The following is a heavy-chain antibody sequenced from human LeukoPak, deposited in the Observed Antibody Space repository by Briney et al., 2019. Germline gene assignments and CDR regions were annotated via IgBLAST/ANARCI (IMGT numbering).Heavy chain of an antibody. J-gene: IGHJ5*02. CDR1: GGSISSYY. V-gene: IGHV4-59*12. D-gene: IGHD3-22*01. CDR3: ARRLTYYYDSSGYSLSSRWFDP. Sequence: SETLSLTCTVSGGSISSYYWSWIRQPPGKGLEWIGYIYYSGSTNYNPSLKSRVTISVDTSKNQFSLKLSSVTAADTAVYYCARRLTYYYDSSGYSLSSRWFDPWGQGTLVTVSS. CDR2: IYYSGST.